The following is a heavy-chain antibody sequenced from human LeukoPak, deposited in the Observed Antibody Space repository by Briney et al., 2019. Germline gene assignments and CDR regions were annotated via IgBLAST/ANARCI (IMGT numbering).Heavy chain of an antibody. D-gene: IGHD6-13*01. J-gene: IGHJ3*02. CDR1: GYTFTGYH. CDR2: INPNSGGT. CDR3: ARDQGIAALDAFDI. Sequence: ASVKVSCKASGYTFTGYHIHWVRQAPGQGLEWMGRINPNSGGTNYAQKFQGRVTMTRDTSISTAYMELSRLRSDDTAVYYCARDQGIAALDAFDIWGQGTMVTVSS. V-gene: IGHV1-2*06.